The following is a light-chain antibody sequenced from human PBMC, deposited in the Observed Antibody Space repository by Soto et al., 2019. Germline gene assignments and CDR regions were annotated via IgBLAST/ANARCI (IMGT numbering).Light chain of an antibody. CDR2: GAS. V-gene: IGKV1-27*01. CDR1: QGISNY. Sequence: DIQMTQSPSSLSAYLGDRVTITCRASQGISNYLAWYQQKPGRLPKLLLFGASTLQSGVLARFSGSGSGPLFTLTINGLLPEDVATYYCQKYDRAPFTFGLGTKVDF. J-gene: IGKJ3*01. CDR3: QKYDRAPFT.